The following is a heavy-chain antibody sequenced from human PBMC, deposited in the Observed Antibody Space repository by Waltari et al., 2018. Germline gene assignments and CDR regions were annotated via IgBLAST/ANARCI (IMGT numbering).Heavy chain of an antibody. D-gene: IGHD1-7*01. CDR2: IRGSVVST. Sequence: EVQLLESGGGLVQPGGSLRLSCPASGFTFSSYAMSWVRQAPGKGLEWVSAIRGSVVSTYSADSVKGRFTISRDNSKNTLYLQMNSLRAEDTAVYYCAKDSGITGTTGYYYGMDVWGQGTTVTVSS. V-gene: IGHV3-23*01. CDR3: AKDSGITGTTGYYYGMDV. CDR1: GFTFSSYA. J-gene: IGHJ6*02.